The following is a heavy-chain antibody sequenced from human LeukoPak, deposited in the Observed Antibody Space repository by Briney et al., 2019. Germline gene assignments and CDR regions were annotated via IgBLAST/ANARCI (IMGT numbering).Heavy chain of an antibody. V-gene: IGHV4-59*12. D-gene: IGHD2-21*01. CDR3: ARVMEGWFDP. J-gene: IGHJ5*02. CDR2: IYHSGST. CDR1: GASISSYY. Sequence: PSETLSLTCTVSGASISSYYWSWIRQPPGKGLEWIGYIYHSGSTYYNPSLKSRVTISVDRSKNQFSLKLSSVTAADTAVYYCARVMEGWFDPWGQGTLVTVSS.